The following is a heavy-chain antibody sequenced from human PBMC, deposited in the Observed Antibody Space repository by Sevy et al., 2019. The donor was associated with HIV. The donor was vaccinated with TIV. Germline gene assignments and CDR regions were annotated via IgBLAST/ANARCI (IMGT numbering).Heavy chain of an antibody. CDR1: GFTFDDYA. J-gene: IGHJ5*01. D-gene: IGHD6-19*01. V-gene: IGHV3-9*01. CDR2: SSWNSGSI. CDR3: AKGIGYSNGWYSWFDS. Sequence: GGSLRLSCVASGFTFDDYAMHWVRQAPGKGPEWVSGSSWNSGSIGYAESVKVRFTISRDNAKNSLYLQMNSLRVEDTGLYYCAKGIGYSNGWYSWFDSWGQGTLVTVSS.